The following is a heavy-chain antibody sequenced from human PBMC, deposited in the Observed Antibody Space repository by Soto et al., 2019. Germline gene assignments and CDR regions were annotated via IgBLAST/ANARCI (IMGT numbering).Heavy chain of an antibody. Sequence: SETLSLTCTVSGVSISSNTYYWGWIRQPPGKGLEWIGSISFSGSTYYNPPLKSRVTISVDTSKNQFSLKMSSVTAADTAVYYLARLLRGRYFEHWGQGTLVTVSS. CDR2: ISFSGST. D-gene: IGHD3-16*01. V-gene: IGHV4-39*01. J-gene: IGHJ4*02. CDR1: GVSISSNTYY. CDR3: ARLLRGRYFEH.